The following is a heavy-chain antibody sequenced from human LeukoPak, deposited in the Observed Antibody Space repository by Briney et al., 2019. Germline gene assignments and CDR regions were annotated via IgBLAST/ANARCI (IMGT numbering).Heavy chain of an antibody. CDR1: GFTFSSYW. V-gene: IGHV3-7*01. CDR3: AKEGAYPIITYDS. J-gene: IGHJ5*01. CDR2: IKQDGSEK. D-gene: IGHD3-10*01. Sequence: GGSLRLSCAASGFTFSSYWMNWVRQAPGKGLEWVANIKQDGSEKYYVDSVKGRFTISRDNAKNSLYLQMNSLRAEDTAVYYCAKEGAYPIITYDSWGQGTLVTVSS.